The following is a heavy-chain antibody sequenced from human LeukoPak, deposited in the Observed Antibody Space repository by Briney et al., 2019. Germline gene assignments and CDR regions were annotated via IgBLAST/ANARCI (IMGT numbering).Heavy chain of an antibody. D-gene: IGHD5-24*01. J-gene: IGHJ4*02. Sequence: GESLKISCKGSGYSFTSYWIGWVRQLPGEGLEWMGVIYPGDSDIRYSPSFQGQVTISADKSINTAYLQWSSLKASDTAMYYCARASRDGYNQNFDYWGQGTLVTVSS. CDR3: ARASRDGYNQNFDY. V-gene: IGHV5-51*01. CDR2: IYPGDSDI. CDR1: GYSFTSYW.